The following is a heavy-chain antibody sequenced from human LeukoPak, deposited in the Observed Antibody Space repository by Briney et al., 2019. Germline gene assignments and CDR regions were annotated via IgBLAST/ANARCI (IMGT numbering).Heavy chain of an antibody. V-gene: IGHV4-4*07. CDR3: ARGHRNRLMIDYFDY. Sequence: PSETLSLTCTVSGDSMTTAYWSWIRQPAGKGLEWIGRIYTSGSTNYNPSLKSRVTMSVDTSKNQFSLKLSSVTAADTAVYYCARGHRNRLMIDYFDYWGQGTLVTVSS. D-gene: IGHD1-14*01. CDR1: GDSMTTAY. J-gene: IGHJ4*02. CDR2: IYTSGST.